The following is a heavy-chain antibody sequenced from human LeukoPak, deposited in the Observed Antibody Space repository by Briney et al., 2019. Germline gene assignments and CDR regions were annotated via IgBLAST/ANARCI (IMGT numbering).Heavy chain of an antibody. CDR1: GFTFSSYE. V-gene: IGHV3-48*03. Sequence: GGSLRLSCAASGFTFSSYEMNWVRQAPGKGLEWVSYISSSGSSIYYADSVKGRFTISRDNAKNSLYLQMNSLRAEDTAVYYCARKYCSSTSCLFDCWGQGTLVTVSS. CDR2: ISSSGSSI. D-gene: IGHD2-2*01. J-gene: IGHJ4*02. CDR3: ARKYCSSTSCLFDC.